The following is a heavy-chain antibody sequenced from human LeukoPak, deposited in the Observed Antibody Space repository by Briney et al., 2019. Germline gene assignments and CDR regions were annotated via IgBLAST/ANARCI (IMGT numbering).Heavy chain of an antibody. Sequence: PGGSLRLSCAASGFTFSAYWMSWVRQVPGKGLEWVANIKQDGSGKYYVDSVKGRFTISRDNAKNSLYLQMNSLRAEDTALYHCAREDTAMVIDIWGQGTMVTVSS. J-gene: IGHJ3*02. CDR2: IKQDGSGK. CDR1: GFTFSAYW. D-gene: IGHD5-18*01. CDR3: AREDTAMVIDI. V-gene: IGHV3-7*03.